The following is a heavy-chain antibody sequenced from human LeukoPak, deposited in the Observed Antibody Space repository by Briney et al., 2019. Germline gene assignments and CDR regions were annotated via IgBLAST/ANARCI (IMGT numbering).Heavy chain of an antibody. Sequence: SETLSLTCTVSGGSISSYYWSWIRQPPGKGLEWIGYIYYSGSTNYNPSLKSRVTISVDTSKNQFSLKLGSVTAADTAVYYCARVKRAVAGDNWFDPWGQGTLVTVSS. V-gene: IGHV4-59*01. D-gene: IGHD6-19*01. CDR1: GGSISSYY. CDR2: IYYSGST. J-gene: IGHJ5*02. CDR3: ARVKRAVAGDNWFDP.